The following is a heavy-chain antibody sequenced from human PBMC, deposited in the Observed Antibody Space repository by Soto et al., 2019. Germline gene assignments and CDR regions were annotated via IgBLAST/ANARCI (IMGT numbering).Heavy chain of an antibody. CDR3: ARDSSSWYRTGNWFDP. D-gene: IGHD6-13*01. Sequence: QVQLVESGGGVVQPGRSLRLSCAASGFTFSSYAMHWVRQAPGKGLEWVAVISYDGSNKYYADSVKGRFTISRDNSKNTLYLHMNSLRAEDTAVYYCARDSSSWYRTGNWFDPWGQGTLVTVSS. V-gene: IGHV3-30-3*01. CDR2: ISYDGSNK. J-gene: IGHJ5*02. CDR1: GFTFSSYA.